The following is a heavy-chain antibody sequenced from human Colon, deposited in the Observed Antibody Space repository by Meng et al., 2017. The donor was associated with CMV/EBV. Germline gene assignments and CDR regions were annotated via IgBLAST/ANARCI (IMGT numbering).Heavy chain of an antibody. D-gene: IGHD2-8*01. Sequence: GESLKISCTASGFTFSNSPMNWVRQAPGKGLEWVSSIGHTSPDKYYADSVKGRFTISRDNSKNSMYLQMNSLTAEDTAVYYCVRGDAREGWGRGTLVTVSS. CDR3: VRGDAREG. CDR1: GFTFSNSP. J-gene: IGHJ4*02. V-gene: IGHV3-21*01. CDR2: IGHTSPDK.